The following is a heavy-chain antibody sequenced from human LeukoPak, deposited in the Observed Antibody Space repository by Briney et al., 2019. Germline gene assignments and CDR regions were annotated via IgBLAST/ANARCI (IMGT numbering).Heavy chain of an antibody. CDR3: VKGYCSSTSCRFAP. V-gene: IGHV3-64D*06. J-gene: IGHJ5*02. Sequence: GGSLRLSCSASGFTFSSYAMYWVRQAPGKGLEYVSAISSNGGSTYYADSVKGRFTISRDNSKNTLYLQMSSLRAEDTAVYYCVKGYCSSTSCRFAPWGQGTLVTVSS. CDR1: GFTFSSYA. D-gene: IGHD2-2*01. CDR2: ISSNGGST.